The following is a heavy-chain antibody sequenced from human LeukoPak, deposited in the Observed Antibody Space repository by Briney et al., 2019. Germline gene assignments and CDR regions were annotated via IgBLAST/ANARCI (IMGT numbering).Heavy chain of an antibody. Sequence: PSETLSLTCTVSGASISSHFWSWIRQPPGKWLEWIGSIYYSGSTYYNPSLKSRVTISVDTSKNQFSLKLSSVTAADTAVYYCARTTEAHSWRTRYYDYYMDVWGKGTTVTVSS. CDR1: GASISSHF. CDR2: IYYSGST. J-gene: IGHJ6*03. D-gene: IGHD6-13*01. CDR3: ARTTEAHSWRTRYYDYYMDV. V-gene: IGHV4-39*07.